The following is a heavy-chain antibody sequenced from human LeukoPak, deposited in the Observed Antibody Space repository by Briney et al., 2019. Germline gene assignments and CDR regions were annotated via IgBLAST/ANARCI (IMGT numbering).Heavy chain of an antibody. CDR2: FHPEDGET. Sequence: GASVKVSCKVSGYTVTELSMHWVRQSPGKGLEWMGGFHPEDGETIYAQKFQGRVTITADESTSTAYMELSSLRSEDTAVYYCARTTVTTRINWFDPWGQGTLVTVSS. CDR3: ARTTVTTRINWFDP. D-gene: IGHD4-17*01. J-gene: IGHJ5*02. CDR1: GYTVTELS. V-gene: IGHV1-24*01.